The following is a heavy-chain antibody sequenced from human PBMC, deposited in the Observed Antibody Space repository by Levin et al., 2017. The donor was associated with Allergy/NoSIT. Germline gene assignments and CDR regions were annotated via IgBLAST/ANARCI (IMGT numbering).Heavy chain of an antibody. CDR3: ARSLVGATFDF. V-gene: IGHV1-2*02. D-gene: IGHD1-26*01. CDR2: INPNSGGI. CDR1: GYTFPDFY. J-gene: IGHJ4*01. Sequence: ASVKVSCKSSGYTFPDFYVHWLRQAPGLGLEWMGLINPNSGGIKYAEKFQGRVTMTRDTSIRTAYMQLSSLTPDDTAVYYCARSLVGATFDFWGHGTLVTVSS.